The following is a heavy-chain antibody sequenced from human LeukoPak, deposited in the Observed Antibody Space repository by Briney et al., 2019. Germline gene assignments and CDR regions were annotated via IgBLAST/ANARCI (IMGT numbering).Heavy chain of an antibody. CDR3: AREWVEMATTNAFDI. CDR2: ISAYNGKT. Sequence: GASVKVSCKASGYTFTSYGISWVRQAPGQGLEWMGWISAYNGKTNYAQKLQGRVTVTTDTSTSTAYMELRSLRSEDTAVYYCAREWVEMATTNAFDIWGQGTMVTVSS. J-gene: IGHJ3*02. CDR1: GYTFTSYG. D-gene: IGHD5-24*01. V-gene: IGHV1-18*01.